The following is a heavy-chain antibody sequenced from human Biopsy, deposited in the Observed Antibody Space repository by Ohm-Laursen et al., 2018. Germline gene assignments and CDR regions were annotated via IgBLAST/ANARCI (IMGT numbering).Heavy chain of an antibody. D-gene: IGHD4-11*01. Sequence: LRLSCAASGFTFTSYAMHWVRQAPGKGLEWVAVISYDGSGEYYADSLQGRFVISRDNPKNTVDLQMNSLRAEDTAVYFCARDGKRWDYSTYFSWHFDLWGRGTLVTVSS. CDR3: ARDGKRWDYSTYFSWHFDL. CDR2: ISYDGSGE. V-gene: IGHV3-30*03. J-gene: IGHJ2*01. CDR1: GFTFTSYA.